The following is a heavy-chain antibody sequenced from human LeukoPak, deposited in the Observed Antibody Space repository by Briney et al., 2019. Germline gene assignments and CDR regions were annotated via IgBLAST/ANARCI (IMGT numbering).Heavy chain of an antibody. CDR1: GFSFSNAW. J-gene: IGHJ3*02. CDR3: TRENRHSSGWYGAFDI. Sequence: GASLKLSCEASGFSFSNAWMRWVRRAPGQGLEWVGRIKSKTDGGTAHYAARVKGRFTISRDDSRNTLYLQMNSLKTEDTAVYYCTRENRHSSGWYGAFDIWCQGTMVTVSS. V-gene: IGHV3-15*01. D-gene: IGHD6-19*01. CDR2: IKSKTDGGTA.